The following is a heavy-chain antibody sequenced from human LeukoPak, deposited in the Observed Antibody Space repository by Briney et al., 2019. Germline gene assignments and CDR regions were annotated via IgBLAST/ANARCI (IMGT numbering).Heavy chain of an antibody. J-gene: IGHJ4*02. Sequence: GGSLRLSCSASGFTFSSYAMHWVRQAPGKGLEYVSGISSNGGSTYYADSVKGRFIISRDNSKNTLYLQMSSLRTEDTAVYYCVKERSSGWYDFDYWGQGTLVTASS. CDR3: VKERSSGWYDFDY. CDR1: GFTFSSYA. V-gene: IGHV3-64D*06. D-gene: IGHD6-19*01. CDR2: ISSNGGST.